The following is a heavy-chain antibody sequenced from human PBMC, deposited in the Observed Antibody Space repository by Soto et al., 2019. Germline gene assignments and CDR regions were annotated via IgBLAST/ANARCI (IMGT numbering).Heavy chain of an antibody. CDR3: AREDGGGPFDF. V-gene: IGHV3-23*01. CDR1: GFTFSSSA. CDR2: VSGSGGST. J-gene: IGHJ4*02. D-gene: IGHD2-15*01. Sequence: GGSLRLSCAASGFTFSSSAMSWVRRAPGKGLEWVSGVSGSGGSTYYADSVKGRFTISRDTATSTLYLQMDSLRADDTAVYYCAREDGGGPFDFWGQGTLVTVSS.